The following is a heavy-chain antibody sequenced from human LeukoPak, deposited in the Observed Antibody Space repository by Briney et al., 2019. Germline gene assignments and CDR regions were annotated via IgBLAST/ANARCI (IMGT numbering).Heavy chain of an antibody. J-gene: IGHJ4*02. V-gene: IGHV3-7*01. D-gene: IGHD3-10*01. CDR1: GFTFSSYW. Sequence: GGSLRLSCAASGFTFSSYWMSWVRQAPGKGLEWVANIKQDGSEKYYVDSVKGRFTISRDNAKKSLYLQMNSLRDEDTAVYYCAREGSMIRGVTFDYWGQGTLVTVSS. CDR3: AREGSMIRGVTFDY. CDR2: IKQDGSEK.